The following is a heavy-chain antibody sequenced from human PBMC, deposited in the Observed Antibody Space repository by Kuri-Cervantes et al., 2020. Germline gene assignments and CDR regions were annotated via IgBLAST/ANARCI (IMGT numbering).Heavy chain of an antibody. CDR2: ISAYNGDT. D-gene: IGHD7-27*01. CDR1: GYIFTSYD. CDR3: ARVWGRRRPRTWGDAFDI. V-gene: IGHV1-18*01. J-gene: IGHJ3*02. Sequence: GESLKISCKASGYIFTSYDISWVRQAPGQGLEWMGWISAYNGDTKYAQKVQGRVTMTIDTSTSTAYMELSSLRSEDTAVYYCARVWGRRRPRTWGDAFDIWGQGTMVTDSS.